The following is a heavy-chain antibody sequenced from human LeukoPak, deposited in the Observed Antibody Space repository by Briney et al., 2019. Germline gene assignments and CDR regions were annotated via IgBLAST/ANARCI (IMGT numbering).Heavy chain of an antibody. CDR1: GFSFRSHW. CDR2: INQDGSEK. D-gene: IGHD2-15*01. Sequence: PGGSLRLSCAASGFSFRSHWMSWVRQAPGKGLEWVANINQDGSEKYYVDSVKGRFTISRDNAKNSLYLQMNSLRAEDTAVYYCASDCSGGSLRYWGQGTLVTVSS. J-gene: IGHJ4*02. CDR3: ASDCSGGSLRY. V-gene: IGHV3-7*01.